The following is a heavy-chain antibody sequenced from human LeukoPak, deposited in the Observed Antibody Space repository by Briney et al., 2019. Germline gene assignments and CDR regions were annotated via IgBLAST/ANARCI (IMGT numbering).Heavy chain of an antibody. CDR2: INQDGSEK. J-gene: IGHJ4*01. CDR3: ARDFRNAGDY. D-gene: IGHD1-14*01. V-gene: IGHV3-7*01. CDR1: GFTFTTYW. Sequence: GGSLRLSCAASGFTFTTYWINWVRQAPGKGLEWVAVINQDGSEKYCVDSVKGRFTISRDNAKNSLYLQMNSLRAEDTAVYYCARDFRNAGDYWGQGTLVTVSS.